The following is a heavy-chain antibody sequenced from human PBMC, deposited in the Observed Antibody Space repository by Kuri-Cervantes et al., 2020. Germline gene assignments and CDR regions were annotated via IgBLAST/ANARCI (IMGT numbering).Heavy chain of an antibody. CDR2: ISAYNGNT. CDR1: GYTFTSYG. V-gene: IGHV1-18*01. D-gene: IGHD3-9*01. CDR3: ARDPLRYFDWLPNLYYYYGMGV. J-gene: IGHJ6*02. Sequence: ASVKVSCKASGYTFTSYGISWVRQAPGQGLEWMGWISAYNGNTNYAQKLRGRVTMTTDTSTSTAYMELRSLRSDDTAVYYCARDPLRYFDWLPNLYYYYGMGVWGQGTTVTVSS.